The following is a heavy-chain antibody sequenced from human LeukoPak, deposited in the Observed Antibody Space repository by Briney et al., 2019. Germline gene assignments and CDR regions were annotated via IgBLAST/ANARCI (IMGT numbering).Heavy chain of an antibody. CDR1: GYTFTGYY. CDR3: ARDGGEEYDSSGYYPGS. CDR2: INPNSGGT. J-gene: IGHJ4*02. Sequence: ASVKVSCKASGYTFTGYYMHWVRQAPGQGLEWMGWINPNSGGTNYAQKFQGRVTMTRDTSISTAYMELSRLRSDDTAVYYCARDGGEEYDSSGYYPGSWGQGTLVTVSS. D-gene: IGHD3-22*01. V-gene: IGHV1-2*02.